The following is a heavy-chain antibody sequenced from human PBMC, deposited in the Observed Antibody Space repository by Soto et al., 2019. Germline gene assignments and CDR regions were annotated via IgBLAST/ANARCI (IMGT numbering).Heavy chain of an antibody. V-gene: IGHV3-9*01. D-gene: IGHD5-18*01. Sequence: HPVGSLRLSCAASGFTFDDYAMHWVRQAPGKGLEWVSGISWLSGNTHYADSVKGRFTISRDNAKNSLYLQINSLRDEDTALYYCAKAGRGYSYGHGFDHWGQGTLVTVPQ. J-gene: IGHJ4*02. CDR2: ISWLSGNT. CDR3: AKAGRGYSYGHGFDH. CDR1: GFTFDDYA.